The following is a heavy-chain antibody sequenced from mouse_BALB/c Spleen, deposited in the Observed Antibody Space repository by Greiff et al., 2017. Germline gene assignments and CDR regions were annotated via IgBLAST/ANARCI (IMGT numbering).Heavy chain of an antibody. CDR2: INPGSGGT. Sequence: QVQLKESGAELVRPGTSVKESCKASGYAFTNYLIEWVKQRPGQGLEWIGVINPGSGGTNYNEKFKGKATLTADKSSSTAYMQLSSLTSDDSAVYFCAIYYRYDRFAYWGQGTLVTVSA. J-gene: IGHJ3*01. CDR1: GYAFTNYL. D-gene: IGHD2-14*01. V-gene: IGHV1-54*01. CDR3: AIYYRYDRFAY.